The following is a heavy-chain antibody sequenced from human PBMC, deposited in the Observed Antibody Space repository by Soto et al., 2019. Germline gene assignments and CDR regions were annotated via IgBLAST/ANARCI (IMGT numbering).Heavy chain of an antibody. D-gene: IGHD6-13*01. J-gene: IGHJ6*02. CDR3: ARQAAAGKYYSGMDV. CDR2: IYPGDSDT. Sequence: GESLKISCKGSGYSFTTYWIGWVRQMPGKGLECMGIIYPGDSDTRYGPSFQGQVTISADKSISTAYLQWSSLKASDTAMYYCARQAAAGKYYSGMDVWGQGTTVTVSS. V-gene: IGHV5-51*01. CDR1: GYSFTTYW.